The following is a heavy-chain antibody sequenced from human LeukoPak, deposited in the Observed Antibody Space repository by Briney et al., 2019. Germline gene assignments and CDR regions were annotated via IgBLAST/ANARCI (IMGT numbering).Heavy chain of an antibody. CDR1: GYNFTTYW. V-gene: IGHV5-51*01. CDR3: ARLISGSYSLVY. J-gene: IGHJ4*02. D-gene: IGHD1-26*01. CDR2: IYPGDSDT. Sequence: HGESLKISCEGSGYNFTTYWIGWVRQMPGKGLEWMGIIYPGDSDTRYSPSFQGLVTISADKSISTAYLQWNSLEASDTAMYYCARLISGSYSLVYWGQGTLVTVSS.